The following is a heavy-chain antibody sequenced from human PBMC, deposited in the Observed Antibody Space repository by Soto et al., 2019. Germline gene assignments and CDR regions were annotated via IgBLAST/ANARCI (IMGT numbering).Heavy chain of an antibody. CDR1: GDSISSDHW. V-gene: IGHV4-4*02. CDR2: IYHDGRT. J-gene: IGHJ4*02. CDR3: ARETGVQMQVAY. D-gene: IGHD3-10*01. Sequence: QVQLQESGPGLVKPSETLSLTCAVSGDSISSDHWWTWVRQPPGKGLEWIGEIYHDGRTNYNPSLKSRGTLSLDKSTNQISLKLTSVTAADTAVYFCARETGVQMQVAYWGRGTLVTVSS.